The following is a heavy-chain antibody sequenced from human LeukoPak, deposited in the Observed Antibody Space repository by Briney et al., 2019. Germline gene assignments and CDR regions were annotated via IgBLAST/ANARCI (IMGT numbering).Heavy chain of an antibody. CDR3: ARDRGVTGSFDY. V-gene: IGHV4-59*01. Sequence: SETLSLTCSVSGGPISTYYWSWMRQPPGKGLERIGYIYDTGSINYNPSLKSRVTISVDTSKKQFSLRLTSVTAADTAVYYCARDRGVTGSFDYWGQGTLVTVSS. CDR1: GGPISTYY. D-gene: IGHD3-10*01. CDR2: IYDTGSI. J-gene: IGHJ4*02.